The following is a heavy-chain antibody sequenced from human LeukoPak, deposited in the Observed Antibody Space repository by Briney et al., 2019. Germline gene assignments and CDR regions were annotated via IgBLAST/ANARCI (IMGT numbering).Heavy chain of an antibody. D-gene: IGHD5-12*01. CDR1: GFTFDDYG. CDR3: ARDASGRPYYYYYYMDV. J-gene: IGHJ6*03. Sequence: GGSLRLSCAASGFTFDDYGMSWVRQAPGKGLEWVSGINWNGGSTGYADSVKGRFTISRDNAKNSLYLQMNSLRAEDTALYYCARDASGRPYYYYYYMDVWGKGTTVTVSS. CDR2: INWNGGST. V-gene: IGHV3-20*04.